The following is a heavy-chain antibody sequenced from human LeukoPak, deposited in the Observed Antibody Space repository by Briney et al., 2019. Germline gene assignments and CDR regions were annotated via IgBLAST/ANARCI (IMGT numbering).Heavy chain of an antibody. J-gene: IGHJ5*02. Sequence: NPSETLSLTCTVSGGSISGYYWTWIRQPPGKGLEWTGYIYYSGSTNYNPSLKSRVTISVDTSKNQFSLKLSSVTAADTAVYYCARDSSGWYGGWFDPWGQGTLVTVSS. D-gene: IGHD6-19*01. V-gene: IGHV4-59*01. CDR2: IYYSGST. CDR3: ARDSSGWYGGWFDP. CDR1: GGSISGYY.